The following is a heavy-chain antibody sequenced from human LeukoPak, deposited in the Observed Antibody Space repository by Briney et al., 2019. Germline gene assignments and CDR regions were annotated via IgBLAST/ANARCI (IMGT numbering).Heavy chain of an antibody. J-gene: IGHJ4*02. V-gene: IGHV3-11*01. D-gene: IGHD5-18*01. CDR2: ISSSGGTI. Sequence: TGGSLRLSCAASGFTFTDYYMSWIRQAPGKGLEWISYISSSGGTIYYADSVKGRFTISRDNARKSLFLQMNTLRAEDTAVYYCARDLSGITGYTYGRGIDYWGQGTLVTVSS. CDR3: ARDLSGITGYTYGRGIDY. CDR1: GFTFTDYY.